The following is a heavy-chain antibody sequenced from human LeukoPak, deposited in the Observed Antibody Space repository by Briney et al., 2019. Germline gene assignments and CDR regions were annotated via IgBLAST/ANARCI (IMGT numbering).Heavy chain of an antibody. Sequence: AASVKVSCKVSGYTFTDYYMHWVPQAPGKGLEWMGLVDPEDGETIYAEKFQGRVTITADTSTDTVYMELSSLRSEDTAVYYCATLLAVAGSASWGQGTLVTVSS. CDR1: GYTFTDYY. V-gene: IGHV1-69-2*01. CDR2: VDPEDGET. D-gene: IGHD6-19*01. J-gene: IGHJ4*02. CDR3: ATLLAVAGSAS.